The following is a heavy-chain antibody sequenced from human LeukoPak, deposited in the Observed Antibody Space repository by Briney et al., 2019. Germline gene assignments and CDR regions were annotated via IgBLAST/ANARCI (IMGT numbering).Heavy chain of an antibody. CDR3: ARVKGTGTYDY. D-gene: IGHD1/OR15-1a*01. Sequence: PGGSLRLSCAASGFTFSSYWMSWVRQAPGKRLEWVANIKQDGSEKYYVDSVKGRFTISRDNAKNSLYLQTNSLRAEDTAVYYCARVKGTGTYDYWGQGTLVTVSS. CDR2: IKQDGSEK. J-gene: IGHJ4*02. CDR1: GFTFSSYW. V-gene: IGHV3-7*01.